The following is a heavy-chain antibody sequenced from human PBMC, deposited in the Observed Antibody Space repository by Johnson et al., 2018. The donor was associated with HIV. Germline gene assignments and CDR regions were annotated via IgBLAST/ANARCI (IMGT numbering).Heavy chain of an antibody. D-gene: IGHD1-26*01. CDR2: IWYDGSNK. V-gene: IGHV3-33*06. J-gene: IGHJ3*02. Sequence: QMQLVESGGGVVQPGRSLRLSCAASGFTFSSYGMHWVRQAPGKGLEWVAVIWYDGSNKYYADSVKGRFTISRDNSKNTLYLQMNSLRAEDTAVYYCAKSGFSGSYQGAYDIWGQGTMVTVSS. CDR1: GFTFSSYG. CDR3: AKSGFSGSYQGAYDI.